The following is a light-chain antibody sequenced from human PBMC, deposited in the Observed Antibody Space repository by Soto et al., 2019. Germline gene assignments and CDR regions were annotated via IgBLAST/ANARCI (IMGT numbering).Light chain of an antibody. CDR3: QQYGSSPQT. J-gene: IGKJ1*01. V-gene: IGKV3-20*01. CDR2: GAS. Sequence: EIVLTQSLASLSLSPGERATLSCRASQSVDSYLVWYQQKPGQAPRLLISGASNRATGIAARFSGSGSGTDFTLTISGLEPEDFAVYYCQQYGSSPQTFGQGTKVDIK. CDR1: QSVDSY.